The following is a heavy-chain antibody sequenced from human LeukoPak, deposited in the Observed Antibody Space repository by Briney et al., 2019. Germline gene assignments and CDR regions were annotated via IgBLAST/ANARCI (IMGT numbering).Heavy chain of an antibody. J-gene: IGHJ4*02. V-gene: IGHV4-59*01. Sequence: KPSETLSLTCTVSGGSISSYYWSWIRQPPGKGLEWIGYIYYSGSTNYNPSLKSRVTISVDTSKNQFSLKLSSVTAADTAVYYCAREVAGTLNFDYWGQGTLVTVSS. CDR1: GGSISSYY. D-gene: IGHD6-19*01. CDR3: AREVAGTLNFDY. CDR2: IYYSGST.